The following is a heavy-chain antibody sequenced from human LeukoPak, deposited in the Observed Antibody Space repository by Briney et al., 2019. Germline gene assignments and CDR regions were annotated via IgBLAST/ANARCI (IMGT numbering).Heavy chain of an antibody. CDR2: ISYNGSP. D-gene: IGHD2-2*01. Sequence: SETLSLTCSVSGGSISAYNWNWIRQPPGKGLEWIGYISYNGSPDYNPSFKSRVTMSVDTSKGHFSLKLTSLTAADTAVYYCARFRGTSSWHQEVFDYWGQGTLVTVSS. CDR1: GGSISAYN. J-gene: IGHJ4*02. CDR3: ARFRGTSSWHQEVFDY. V-gene: IGHV4-59*08.